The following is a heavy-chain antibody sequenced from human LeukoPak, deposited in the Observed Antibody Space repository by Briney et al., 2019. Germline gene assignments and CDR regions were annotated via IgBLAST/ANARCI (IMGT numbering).Heavy chain of an antibody. CDR3: ARGPLQLVSPDFQH. V-gene: IGHV1-69*05. CDR1: GGTFSSYA. D-gene: IGHD6-13*01. J-gene: IGHJ1*01. Sequence: ASVKVSCKASGGTFSSYAISWVRHRPAQGLEWVGMIIPIFGTANYAQKFQSRVTITTNESTSTVYMELSSLRSEDTAVYYCARGPLQLVSPDFQHWGQGTLVTVSS. CDR2: IIPIFGTA.